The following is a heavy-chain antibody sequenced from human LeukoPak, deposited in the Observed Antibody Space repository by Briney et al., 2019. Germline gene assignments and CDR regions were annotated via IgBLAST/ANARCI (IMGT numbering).Heavy chain of an antibody. CDR2: ISYDGSNK. Sequence: GGSLRLSCAASGFTFSSYAMHWVRQAPGKGLEWVAVISYDGSNKYYADSVKGRFTISRDNSKNTLYLQMNSLRAEDTAEYYCARGVPRDYYDSSGYRWGLDAFDIWGQGTMVTVSS. V-gene: IGHV3-30-3*01. J-gene: IGHJ3*02. D-gene: IGHD3-22*01. CDR1: GFTFSSYA. CDR3: ARGVPRDYYDSSGYRWGLDAFDI.